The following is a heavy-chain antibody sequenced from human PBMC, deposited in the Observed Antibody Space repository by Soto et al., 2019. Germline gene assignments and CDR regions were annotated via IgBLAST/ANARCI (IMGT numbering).Heavy chain of an antibody. Sequence: EVELVESGGGLVQPGGSLRLSCAASGFTFSKYWMSWVRQAPGKGLEWVANINEDGTDKYYLESVKGRFTISRDNVENSVSLLINSLRVEDTAVFDCVRGDALDFWGQGTMVTVSS. J-gene: IGHJ3*01. V-gene: IGHV3-7*04. CDR1: GFTFSKYW. CDR3: VRGDALDF. CDR2: INEDGTDK.